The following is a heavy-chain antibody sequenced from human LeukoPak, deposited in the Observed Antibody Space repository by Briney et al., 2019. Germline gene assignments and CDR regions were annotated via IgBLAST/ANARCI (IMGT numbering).Heavy chain of an antibody. CDR3: ARADWNYGYYYHGMEV. CDR2: IYTSGST. CDR1: GGSISNYY. D-gene: IGHD1-7*01. Sequence: SETLSLTCTVSGGSISNYYWSGIRQPAGKGLEWIGRIYTSGSTNYNPSLKSRVTMSVDTSKNQFSLKLSSVTAADTAVYYCARADWNYGYYYHGMEVWGQGTTVTASS. J-gene: IGHJ6*02. V-gene: IGHV4-4*07.